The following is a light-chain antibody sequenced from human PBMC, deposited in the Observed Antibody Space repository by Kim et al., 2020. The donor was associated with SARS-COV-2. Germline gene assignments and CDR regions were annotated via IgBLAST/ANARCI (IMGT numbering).Light chain of an antibody. CDR2: YDS. CDR3: QVWDSSSDQGV. CDR1: NIGSKS. V-gene: IGLV3-21*04. J-gene: IGLJ3*02. Sequence: SYELTQPPSVSVAPGKTARITCGGNNIGSKSVHWYQQKPGQAPVLVIYYDSDRPSGIPERFSGSNSGNPATLTISRVEAGDEADYYCQVWDSSSDQGVFG.